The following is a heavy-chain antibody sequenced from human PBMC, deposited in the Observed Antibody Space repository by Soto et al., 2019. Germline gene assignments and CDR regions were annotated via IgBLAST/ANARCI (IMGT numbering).Heavy chain of an antibody. V-gene: IGHV1-3*01. CDR3: ARGGYCSSTSCYETNYYYYYGMDV. Sequence: QVQLVQSGAEVKKPGASVKVSCKASGYTFTSYAMHWVRQAPGQRLEWMGWINAGNGNTKYSQKFQGRVTITRDTSASTAYMELSSLRSEDTAVYYCARGGYCSSTSCYETNYYYYYGMDVWGQGTTVTVSS. CDR2: INAGNGNT. D-gene: IGHD2-2*01. CDR1: GYTFTSYA. J-gene: IGHJ6*02.